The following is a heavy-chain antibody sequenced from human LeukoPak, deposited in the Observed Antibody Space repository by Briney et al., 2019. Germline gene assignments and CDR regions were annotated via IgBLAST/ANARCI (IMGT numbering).Heavy chain of an antibody. CDR3: AKDLTLTTVTNYFDY. CDR2: ISGSGGST. Sequence: GGSLRLSCAASGFTFSSYAMSWVRQAPGKGLEWVSAISGSGGSTYYADSVRGRFTISGDNSKNTLYLQMNSLRAEDTAVYYCAKDLTLTTVTNYFDYWGQGTLVTVSS. D-gene: IGHD4-17*01. V-gene: IGHV3-23*01. J-gene: IGHJ4*02. CDR1: GFTFSSYA.